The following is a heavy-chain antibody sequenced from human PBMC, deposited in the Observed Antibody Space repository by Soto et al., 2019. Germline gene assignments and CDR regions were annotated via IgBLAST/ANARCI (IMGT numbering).Heavy chain of an antibody. J-gene: IGHJ4*02. Sequence: QVQLVESGGGVVQPGRSLRLSCAASGFTFSSYGMHWVRQAPGKGLERVAVIWYDGSNKYYADSVKGRFTISRDNSKNTLYLQMNILRADDTAVYYCARDGYCSGGSFYSVPVFDYWGQGTLVTFSS. V-gene: IGHV3-33*01. D-gene: IGHD2-15*01. CDR2: IWYDGSNK. CDR1: GFTFSSYG. CDR3: ARDGYCSGGSFYSVPVFDY.